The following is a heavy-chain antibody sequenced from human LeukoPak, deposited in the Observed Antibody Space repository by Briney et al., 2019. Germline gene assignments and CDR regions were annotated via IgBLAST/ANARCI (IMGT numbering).Heavy chain of an antibody. D-gene: IGHD6-6*01. CDR1: GYTFTSYY. Sequence: ASVKVSCKASGYTFTSYYMHWVRQAPGQGLEWMGIINPSGGSTSYAQKFQGRVTMTRDTSMSTVYMELSSLRSEDTAVYYCARVHRIAARQGWFDPWGQGTLVTVSS. CDR3: ARVHRIAARQGWFDP. J-gene: IGHJ5*02. V-gene: IGHV1-46*01. CDR2: INPSGGST.